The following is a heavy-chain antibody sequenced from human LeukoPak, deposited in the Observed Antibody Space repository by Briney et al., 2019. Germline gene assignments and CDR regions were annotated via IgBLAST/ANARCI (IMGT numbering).Heavy chain of an antibody. V-gene: IGHV4-38-2*02. CDR3: AGGVDYGGNSRNYYYYYMDV. D-gene: IGHD4-23*01. CDR1: PYSISSAYY. CDR2: IYHSGNT. J-gene: IGHJ6*03. Sequence: SETLFLTCTVSPYSISSAYYWGWIRQPPGKGLVWIGSIYHSGNTYYTPSLKSRVTISVDTSKNQFSLKLSSVTAADTAVYYCAGGVDYGGNSRNYYYYYMDVWGKGTTVTISS.